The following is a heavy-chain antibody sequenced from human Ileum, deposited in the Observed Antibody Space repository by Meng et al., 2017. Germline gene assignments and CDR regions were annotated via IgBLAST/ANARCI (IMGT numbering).Heavy chain of an antibody. CDR3: AREAHLAAFGH. CDR1: RDMLINNSAT. V-gene: IGHV6-1*01. Sequence: QVQPQQSDPGGVTPPHPLSLTCAISRDMLINNSATWNWVRQSTSGGLEWIGRTYYRSKWYNDYALSVNSRITVNPDTSKNQISLQLNSVTPDDTAVYYCAREAHLAAFGHWGQGTLVTVSS. D-gene: IGHD6-25*01. CDR2: TYYRSKWYN. J-gene: IGHJ4*02.